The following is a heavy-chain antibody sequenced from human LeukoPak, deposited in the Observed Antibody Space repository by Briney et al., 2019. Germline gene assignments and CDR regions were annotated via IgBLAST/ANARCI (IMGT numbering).Heavy chain of an antibody. CDR3: ARGTTVTGYYYYYYMDV. J-gene: IGHJ6*03. D-gene: IGHD4-11*01. CDR2: IYSGGST. CDR1: GFTVSSNY. Sequence: GGSLRLSCAASGFTVSSNYMSWVRQAPGKGLEWVSVIYSGGSTYYADSVKGRFTISRDNSKSTLYIQMNSLRSEDTAVYYCARGTTVTGYYYYYYMDVWGKGTTVTVSS. V-gene: IGHV3-53*05.